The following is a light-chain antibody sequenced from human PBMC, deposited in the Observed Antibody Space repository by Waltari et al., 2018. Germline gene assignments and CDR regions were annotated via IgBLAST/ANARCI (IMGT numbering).Light chain of an antibody. CDR2: KSS. V-gene: IGKV1-5*03. CDR1: QSISKW. J-gene: IGKJ4*01. Sequence: DIQMTQSPSTLSASVGDRVICSCRASQSISKWLAWYQQKPGKAPKLLIYKSSTLESGVPSRFSGSGSGTEFTLTISSLQPEDFATYYCQHYNSYSLLSFGGGTKVEIK. CDR3: QHYNSYSLLS.